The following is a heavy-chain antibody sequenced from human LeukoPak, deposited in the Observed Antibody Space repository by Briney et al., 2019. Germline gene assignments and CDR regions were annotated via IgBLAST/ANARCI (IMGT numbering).Heavy chain of an antibody. CDR1: GFTFTNYA. V-gene: IGHV3-23*01. D-gene: IGHD2-15*01. Sequence: GGSLRVSCAASGFTFTNYAMAWVRQAPGKGLGWVSTITGRGAGALYANSVQGRFTISRDNSKNTLYLQMDSLRADDTAVYYCAQGRGCSPSELYFNNWGQGTLVTVSS. CDR2: ITGRGAGA. J-gene: IGHJ4*02. CDR3: AQGRGCSPSELYFNN.